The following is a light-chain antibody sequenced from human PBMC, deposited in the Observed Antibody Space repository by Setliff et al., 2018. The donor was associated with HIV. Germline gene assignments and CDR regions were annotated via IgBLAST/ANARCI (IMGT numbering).Light chain of an antibody. CDR3: LLYYGTFYV. CDR2: SSS. V-gene: IGLV7-43*01. CDR1: TGAVTSGNF. J-gene: IGLJ1*01. Sequence: QAVVTQEPSLTVSPGGTVTLTCASSTGAVTSGNFPSWFQQKPGQAPRALIYSSSKKHSWTPARFSGSLLGGKAALTLSGVQPEDEADYYCLLYYGTFYVFGSGTKATVL.